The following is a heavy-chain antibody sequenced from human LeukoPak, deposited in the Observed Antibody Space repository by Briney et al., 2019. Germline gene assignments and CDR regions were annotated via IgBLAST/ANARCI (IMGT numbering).Heavy chain of an antibody. D-gene: IGHD1-26*01. Sequence: ASVKVSCKASGYTFTSYGISWVRQAPGQGLEWMGWISAYNGNTNYAQKLQGRVTMTTDTSTSTAYMELRSLRSDDTAVYYCARDVMAVGAMYAFDIWGQGTMVTVSS. V-gene: IGHV1-18*01. J-gene: IGHJ3*02. CDR2: ISAYNGNT. CDR3: ARDVMAVGAMYAFDI. CDR1: GYTFTSYG.